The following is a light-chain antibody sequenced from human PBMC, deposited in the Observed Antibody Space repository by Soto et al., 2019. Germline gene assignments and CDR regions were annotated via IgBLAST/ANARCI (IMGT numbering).Light chain of an antibody. CDR3: ISYTSSSTWV. V-gene: IGLV2-14*01. CDR2: EVS. CDR1: RSDVGGYNY. Sequence: QSVLTQPASVSGSPGQSIPISCTGTRSDVGGYNYVSWYQQHPGKAPKLMIYEVSNRPSGVSNRFSGSKSGNTASLTISGLQAEDEADYYCISYTSSSTWVFGGGTLLTVL. J-gene: IGLJ3*02.